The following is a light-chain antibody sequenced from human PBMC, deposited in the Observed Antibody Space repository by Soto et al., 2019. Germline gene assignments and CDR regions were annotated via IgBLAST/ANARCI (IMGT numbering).Light chain of an antibody. J-gene: IGLJ2*01. Sequence: QSALTQPASVSGSPGQSITVSCTGSSSDFGDDKYVSWYQQQPGKGPNLLIYGVNSRPSGISNRFSGSKSGNTASLTISGLQAEGEADYYCCSYAGSSTFVVFGGGTKVTVL. CDR1: SSDFGDDKY. V-gene: IGLV2-23*02. CDR3: CSYAGSSTFVV. CDR2: GVN.